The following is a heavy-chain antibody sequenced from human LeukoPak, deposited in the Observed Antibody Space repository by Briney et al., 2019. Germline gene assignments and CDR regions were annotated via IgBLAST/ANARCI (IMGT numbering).Heavy chain of an antibody. CDR2: ISAYNGNT. J-gene: IGHJ4*02. V-gene: IGHV1-18*01. Sequence: ASVKVSCKASGGTFSSYAISWVRQAPGQGLEWMGGISAYNGNTNYAQKLQGRVTMTTDTSTSTAYMELRSLRSDDTAVYYCARDVLYGSGSYNDYWGQGTLVTVSS. CDR3: ARDVLYGSGSYNDY. D-gene: IGHD3-10*01. CDR1: GGTFSSYA.